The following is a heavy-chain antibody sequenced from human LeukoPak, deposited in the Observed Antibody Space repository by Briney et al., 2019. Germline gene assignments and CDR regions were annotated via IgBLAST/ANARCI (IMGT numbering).Heavy chain of an antibody. CDR2: INAGNGNT. Sequence: ASVKVSCKASGYTFTSYAMHWVRQAPGQRLEWMGWINAGNGNTKYSQEFQGRVTITRDTSASTAYMELSSLRSEDTAVYYCARDYYDSSGYSLDAFDIWGQGTMVTVSS. D-gene: IGHD3-22*01. CDR1: GYTFTSYA. J-gene: IGHJ3*02. CDR3: ARDYYDSSGYSLDAFDI. V-gene: IGHV1-3*03.